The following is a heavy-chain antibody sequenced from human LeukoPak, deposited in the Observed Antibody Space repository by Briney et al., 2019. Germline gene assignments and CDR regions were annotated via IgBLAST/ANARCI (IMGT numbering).Heavy chain of an antibody. V-gene: IGHV3-30*18. D-gene: IGHD2-2*01. CDR3: AKSSSTTWGTFDY. CDR2: ISYDGSNK. CDR1: GFTFSSYG. J-gene: IGHJ4*02. Sequence: GGSLRLSCAASGFTFSSYGMHWGRQALGKGLEWVAVISYDGSNKYYADSVKGRFTISRDNSKNTLYLQMNSLRAEDTAVYYCAKSSSTTWGTFDYWGQGTLVTVSS.